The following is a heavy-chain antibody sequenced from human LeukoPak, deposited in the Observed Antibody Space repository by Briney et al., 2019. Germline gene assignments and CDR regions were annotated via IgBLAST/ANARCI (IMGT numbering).Heavy chain of an antibody. CDR3: ARGSYGSGSYESWFDP. CDR2: IIPIFGTA. J-gene: IGHJ5*02. V-gene: IGHV1-69*05. CDR1: GGTFSSYA. Sequence: GASVKVSCKASGGTFSSYAISWVRQAPGQGLEWMGGIIPIFGTANYAQKFQGRVTITTDESTSTAYMELSSLRSEDTAVYYCARGSYGSGSYESWFDPWGQGTLVTVSS. D-gene: IGHD3-10*01.